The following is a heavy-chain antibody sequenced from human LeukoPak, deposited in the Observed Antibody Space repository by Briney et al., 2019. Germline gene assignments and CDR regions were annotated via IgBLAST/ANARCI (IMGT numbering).Heavy chain of an antibody. CDR3: ARDGSTSYYCYYYMDV. Sequence: GGSLRLSCAASGFTFSSYSMNWVRQAPGKGLEWVSSISSSSSYIYYADSVKGRFTISRDNAKNSLYLQMNSLRAEDTAVYYCARDGSTSYYCYYYMDVWGKGTTVTVSS. J-gene: IGHJ6*03. CDR1: GFTFSSYS. CDR2: ISSSSSYI. V-gene: IGHV3-21*01. D-gene: IGHD2-2*01.